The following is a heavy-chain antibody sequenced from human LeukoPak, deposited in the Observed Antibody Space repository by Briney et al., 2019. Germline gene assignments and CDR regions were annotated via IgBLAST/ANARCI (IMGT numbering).Heavy chain of an antibody. D-gene: IGHD6-13*01. CDR1: GGSISSSSYY. V-gene: IGHV4-39*07. CDR3: ARAYSSSWYRSYFDY. CDR2: IYYSGST. Sequence: SETLSLTCTVSGGSISSSSYYWGWIRQPPGKGLEWIGSIYYSGSTYYNPSLKSRVTISVDTSKNQFSLKLSSVTAADTAVYYCARAYSSSWYRSYFDYWGQGTLVTVSS. J-gene: IGHJ4*02.